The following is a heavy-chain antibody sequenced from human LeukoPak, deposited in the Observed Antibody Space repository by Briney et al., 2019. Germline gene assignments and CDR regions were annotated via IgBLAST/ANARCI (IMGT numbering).Heavy chain of an antibody. J-gene: IGHJ6*03. Sequence: PSQTLSLTCTVSGGSISSGDYYCSWIRQPPGEGLEWIGYIYYSGSTYYNPSLKTVISISVDTSKNQCSLKLSSVTAADTAVYYCARALPALDDYYYYYMDGWGKGTTVTVSS. D-gene: IGHD2-2*01. CDR2: IYYSGST. CDR3: ARALPALDDYYYYYMDG. CDR1: GGSISSGDYY. V-gene: IGHV4-30-4*08.